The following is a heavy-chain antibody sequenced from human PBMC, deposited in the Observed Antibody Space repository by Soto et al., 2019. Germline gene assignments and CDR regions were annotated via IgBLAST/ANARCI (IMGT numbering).Heavy chain of an antibody. CDR1: GGSISSYY. Sequence: PSETLSLTCTVSGGSISSYYWSWIRQPPGKGLEWIGYIYYSGSTNYNPSLKSRVTISVDTSKNQFSLKLSSVTAADTAVYYCAREKGGGYCSGGSCYSLAHAFDIWAQGTMVTVSS. V-gene: IGHV4-59*01. CDR2: IYYSGST. D-gene: IGHD2-15*01. CDR3: AREKGGGYCSGGSCYSLAHAFDI. J-gene: IGHJ3*02.